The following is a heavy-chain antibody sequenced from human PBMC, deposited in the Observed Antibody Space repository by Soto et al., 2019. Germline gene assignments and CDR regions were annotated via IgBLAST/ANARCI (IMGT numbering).Heavy chain of an antibody. V-gene: IGHV1-69*13. CDR3: ARAGEMATAGSTTSPCRFDY. D-gene: IGHD5-12*01. CDR1: GGTFSSYA. CDR2: IIPIFGTA. J-gene: IGHJ4*02. Sequence: SVKVSCKASGGTFSSYAISWVRQAPGQGLEWMGGIIPIFGTANYAQKFQGRVTITADESTSTAYMELSSLRSEDTAVYYCARAGEMATAGSTTSPCRFDYWGQGTQVTVSS.